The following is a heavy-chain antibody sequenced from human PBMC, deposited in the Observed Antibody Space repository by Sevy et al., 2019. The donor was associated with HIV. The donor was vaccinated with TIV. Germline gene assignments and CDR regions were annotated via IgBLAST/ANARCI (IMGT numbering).Heavy chain of an antibody. V-gene: IGHV3-33*01. D-gene: IGHD2-21*02. J-gene: IGHJ4*02. CDR3: ARDPKIIVVVTAPPDY. CDR2: IWYDGSNK. CDR1: GFTFSSYG. Sequence: GGSLRLSCAASGFTFSSYGMHWVRQAPGKGLEWVAVIWYDGSNKYYADSVKGRFTISRDNSKNTLYLQMNSLRAEETAVYYCARDPKIIVVVTAPPDYWGQGTLVTVSS.